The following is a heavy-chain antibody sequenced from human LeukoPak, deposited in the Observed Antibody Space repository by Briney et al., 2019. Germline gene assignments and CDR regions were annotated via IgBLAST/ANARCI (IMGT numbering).Heavy chain of an antibody. CDR1: GGTFSSYA. CDR2: IIPIFGTA. V-gene: IGHV1-69*01. J-gene: IGHJ5*02. CDR3: ARDYPIVVVPAARAGNWFDP. D-gene: IGHD2-2*01. Sequence: AASVKGSCKASGGTFSSYAISWVRQAPGQGREWMGGIIPIFGTANYAQKFQGRVTITADESTSTAYMELSSLRSEDTAVYYCARDYPIVVVPAARAGNWFDPWGQGTLVTVSS.